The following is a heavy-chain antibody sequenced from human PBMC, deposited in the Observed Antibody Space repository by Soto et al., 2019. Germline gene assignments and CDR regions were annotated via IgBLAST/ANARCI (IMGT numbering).Heavy chain of an antibody. Sequence: SVKVSCKASGYTFTSYYMHWVRQAAGQGLEWMGIINPSGGSTRYAPKLQGRVTMTRDTSPSTVYMELSRLSSEDTAVYYCARGVAVDGPDCWGQGTLVTVSS. CDR2: INPSGGST. CDR1: GYTFTSYY. CDR3: ARGVAVDGPDC. D-gene: IGHD6-19*01. J-gene: IGHJ4*02. V-gene: IGHV1-46*01.